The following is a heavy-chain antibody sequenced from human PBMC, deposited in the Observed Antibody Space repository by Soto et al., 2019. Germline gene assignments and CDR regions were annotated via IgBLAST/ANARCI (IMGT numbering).Heavy chain of an antibody. V-gene: IGHV3-9*01. CDR1: GFTFDDHA. J-gene: IGHJ4*02. CDR3: AKDPHPTLFRLFDY. CDR2: ISWNSYKI. D-gene: IGHD3-9*01. Sequence: EVRLVESGGGLVQPGRSLRLSCAASGFTFDDHAMHWVRQVPGKGLEWVSGISWNSYKIGYADSVKGRFTISRDNAKSPLYLQMNALRPEDTALYYCAKDPHPTLFRLFDYWGQGTLVNVSS.